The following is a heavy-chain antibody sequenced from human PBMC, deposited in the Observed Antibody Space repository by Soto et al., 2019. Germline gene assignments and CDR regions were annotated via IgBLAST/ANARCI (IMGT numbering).Heavy chain of an antibody. V-gene: IGHV3-33*01. CDR2: IWYDGSNK. CDR3: VRGVYRSSSGGLGFLDY. D-gene: IGHD6-6*01. J-gene: IGHJ4*02. CDR1: GFTFSSYG. Sequence: GGSLRLSCAASGFTFSSYGMHWVRQAPGKGLEWVAVIWYDGSNKYYADSVKGRFTISRDNSKNTLYLQMNSLRTEDTAVYYCVRGVYRSSSGGLGFLDYWGQGTQVTVSS.